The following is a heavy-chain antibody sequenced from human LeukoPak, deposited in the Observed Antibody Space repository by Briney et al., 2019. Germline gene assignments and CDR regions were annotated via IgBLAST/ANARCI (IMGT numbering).Heavy chain of an antibody. CDR3: AELGITMIGGV. V-gene: IGHV3-48*03. CDR1: GFTFSSYE. CDR2: ISSSGSTI. Sequence: GGALRLSCAASGFTFSSYEMNWVRQAPGKGLEWVSYISSSGSTIYYADSVKGRFTISRDNAKNSLYLQMNSLRAQDTAVYYCAELGITMIGGVWGKGTTVTISS. D-gene: IGHD3-10*02. J-gene: IGHJ6*04.